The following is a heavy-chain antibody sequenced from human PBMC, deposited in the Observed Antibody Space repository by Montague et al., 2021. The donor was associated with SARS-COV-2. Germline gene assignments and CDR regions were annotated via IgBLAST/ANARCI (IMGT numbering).Heavy chain of an antibody. D-gene: IGHD3-10*01. CDR1: GFTSSTYE. CDR3: ARDRTMIRGIFPYYSGMDL. Sequence: SLRLSCAASGFTSSTYEMNWVRQAPGKGLEWVSKISSGGSTMDHADSVKGRFTISRDDAKNSLYLQMNSLRAEDTAVYYCARDRTMIRGIFPYYSGMDLWGQGTTVTVSS. V-gene: IGHV3-48*03. J-gene: IGHJ6*02. CDR2: ISSGGSTM.